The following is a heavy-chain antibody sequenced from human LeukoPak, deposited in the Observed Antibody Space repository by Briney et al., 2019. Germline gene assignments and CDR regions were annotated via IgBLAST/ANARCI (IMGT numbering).Heavy chain of an antibody. CDR1: GFTFSSYA. Sequence: GGSLRLSCAASGFTFSSYAMSWVRQAPGTGLEWVSAISGSGGSTYYADSVKGRFTISRDNSKNTLYLQMNSLRAEDTAVYYCAKGPRGYSSSWYGWYFDLWGRGTLVTVSS. J-gene: IGHJ2*01. CDR3: AKGPRGYSSSWYGWYFDL. CDR2: ISGSGGST. V-gene: IGHV3-23*01. D-gene: IGHD6-13*01.